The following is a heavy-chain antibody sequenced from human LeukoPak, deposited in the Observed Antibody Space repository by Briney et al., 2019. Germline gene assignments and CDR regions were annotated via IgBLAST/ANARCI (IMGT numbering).Heavy chain of an antibody. CDR2: MNPNSGNT. V-gene: IGHV1-8*01. CDR1: GYTFTSYD. J-gene: IGHJ4*02. CDR3: ARGIAVAATFDY. Sequence: ASVKVSCKASGYTFTSYDINWVRQATGQGLEWMGWMNPNSGNTNYAQKLQGRVTMTTDTSTSTAYMELRSLRSDDTAVYYCARGIAVAATFDYWGQGTLVTVSS. D-gene: IGHD6-19*01.